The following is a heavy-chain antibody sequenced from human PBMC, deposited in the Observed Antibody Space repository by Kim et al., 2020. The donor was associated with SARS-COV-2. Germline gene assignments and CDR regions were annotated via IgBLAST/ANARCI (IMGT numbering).Heavy chain of an antibody. D-gene: IGHD1-26*01. CDR3: ARAGGFSWEYDY. Sequence: SETLSLTCAVYGGSFSGYYWSWIRQPPGKGLEWIGEINHSGSTNYNPSLKSRVTISVDMSKNQFSLKLSSVTAADTAVYYCARAGGFSWEYDYWGQGTLVTVSS. CDR1: GGSFSGYY. J-gene: IGHJ4*02. CDR2: INHSGST. V-gene: IGHV4-34*01.